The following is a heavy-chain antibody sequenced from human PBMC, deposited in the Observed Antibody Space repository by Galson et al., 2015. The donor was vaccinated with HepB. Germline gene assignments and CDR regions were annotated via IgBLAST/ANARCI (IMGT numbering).Heavy chain of an antibody. V-gene: IGHV3-11*06. CDR3: ARGQDVYYGNSGYGAQFDY. J-gene: IGHJ4*02. CDR2: ISSSSSYT. Sequence: SLRLSCAASGFTFSDYYMSWIRQAPGKGLEWVSYISSSSSYTNYADSVKGRFTISRDNAKNTVYLQMNSLRVEDTAVYYCARGQDVYYGNSGYGAQFDYWGQGTLVTVSS. D-gene: IGHD3-22*01. CDR1: GFTFSDYY.